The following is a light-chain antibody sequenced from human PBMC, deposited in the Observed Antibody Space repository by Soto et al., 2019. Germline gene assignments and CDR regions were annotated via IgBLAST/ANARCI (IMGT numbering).Light chain of an antibody. CDR3: ASYRSANTLVV. J-gene: IGLJ1*01. CDR1: SSDLASYNR. CDR2: EVS. V-gene: IGLV2-18*02. Sequence: QSVLTQPPSVSGSPGQSVTISCAGTSSDLASYNRVSWYQRPPGTGPKLVIYEVSNRPSGIPDRFSGSKSGNTASLTISGLQPEDEADYFCASYRSANTLVVFGTGTKVTVL.